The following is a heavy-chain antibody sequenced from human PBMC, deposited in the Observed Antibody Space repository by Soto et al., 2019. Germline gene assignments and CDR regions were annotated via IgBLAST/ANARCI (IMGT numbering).Heavy chain of an antibody. Sequence: QVQLQQWGAGLLKPSETLSLTCAVYGGSFSGYYWSWIRQPPGKGLEWIVEINHSGSTNYNPSLTPRVTITVNMSRYHFNLKLSSVTAAGMSLYYCARGGNYMDVWGKGNTVTDCS. V-gene: IGHV4-34*01. CDR3: ARGGNYMDV. CDR1: GGSFSGYY. J-gene: IGHJ6*03. CDR2: INHSGST.